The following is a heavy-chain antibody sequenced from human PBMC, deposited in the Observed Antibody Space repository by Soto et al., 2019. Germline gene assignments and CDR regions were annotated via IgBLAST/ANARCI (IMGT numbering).Heavy chain of an antibody. CDR1: GYTFTNYA. Sequence: ASVKVSCKASGYTFTNYAMNWVRQAPGQRLEWMGWINAGNGNTKCSQKFQGRVIITRDTSASTAYMELSSLRSEDTAVYYCARHKITGILDYWGQATLVTVSS. CDR3: ARHKITGILDY. D-gene: IGHD1-20*01. CDR2: INAGNGNT. V-gene: IGHV1-3*01. J-gene: IGHJ4*02.